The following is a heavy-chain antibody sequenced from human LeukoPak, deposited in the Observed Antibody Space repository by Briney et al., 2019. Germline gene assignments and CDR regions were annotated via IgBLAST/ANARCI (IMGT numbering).Heavy chain of an antibody. J-gene: IGHJ4*02. CDR3: ARDRRKYSSSTTDY. V-gene: IGHV1-2*02. CDR1: GYTFTVYY. D-gene: IGHD6-6*01. CDR2: INPNSGDT. Sequence: EASVRVSCKASGYTFTVYYMHWVRQAPGQGREWVGWINPNSGDTNYAQKFQGRVTMTRDTAISTAYMELSRLRSDDTAVYYCARDRRKYSSSTTDYWGQGTLVTVSS.